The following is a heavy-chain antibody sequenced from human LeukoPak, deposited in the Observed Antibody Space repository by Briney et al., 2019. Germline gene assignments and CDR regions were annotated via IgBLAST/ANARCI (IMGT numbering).Heavy chain of an antibody. V-gene: IGHV3-23*01. CDR2: ISGSGGST. J-gene: IGHJ6*02. CDR3: AKGGAAIFGTRRYYGIEV. D-gene: IGHD3-3*01. CDR1: GFTFSSYA. Sequence: PGGSLRLSCAASGFTFSSYAMSWVRQAPGKGLEWVSAISGSGGSTYYADSVKGRFTISRDNSKNTLYLQMDSLRAEDTAVYYCAKGGAAIFGTRRYYGIEVWGQGDKGTVSS.